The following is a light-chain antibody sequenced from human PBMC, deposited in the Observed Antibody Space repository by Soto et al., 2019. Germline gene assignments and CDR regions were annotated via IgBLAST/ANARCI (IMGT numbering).Light chain of an antibody. V-gene: IGLV3-21*02. CDR3: QVWDISSDQYL. CDR1: NIGTKS. J-gene: IGLJ1*01. Sequence: SYELTQPPSVSVAPGQTARITCGGNNIGTKSVHWYQQKPGQAPVLVVYADSDRPSGIPERFSGSNSGSTATLTISGVEAGDEADYFCQVWDISSDQYLFGAGTKVTV. CDR2: ADS.